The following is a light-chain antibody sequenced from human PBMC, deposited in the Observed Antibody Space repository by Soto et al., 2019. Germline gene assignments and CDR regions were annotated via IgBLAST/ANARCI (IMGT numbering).Light chain of an antibody. Sequence: EIVLTQSPGTLSLSPGERATLSCRASQSVSSTYLAWYQQKPGQAPRLLIYAASSRATGIPDRFSGSGSGTDFTITISRLEPEDFEIYYCQHYDSSPLFTFGPGTKVDIK. CDR1: QSVSSTY. V-gene: IGKV3-20*01. CDR3: QHYDSSPLFT. J-gene: IGKJ3*01. CDR2: AAS.